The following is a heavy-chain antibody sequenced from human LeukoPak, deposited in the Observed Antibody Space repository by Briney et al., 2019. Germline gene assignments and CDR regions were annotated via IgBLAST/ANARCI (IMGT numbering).Heavy chain of an antibody. D-gene: IGHD2-15*01. Sequence: GGSLILSCAASGFTFSSYSMNWVRQAPGKGLEWVSAISSSSRNILYADSVRGRFTISRHNANVLYLQMNSLRAEDTAVYYCARHQEPKMRLGYCRGGSCYPDYWGQGTLVTVSS. V-gene: IGHV3-21*06. CDR2: ISSSSRNI. CDR3: ARHQEPKMRLGYCRGGSCYPDY. J-gene: IGHJ4*02. CDR1: GFTFSSYS.